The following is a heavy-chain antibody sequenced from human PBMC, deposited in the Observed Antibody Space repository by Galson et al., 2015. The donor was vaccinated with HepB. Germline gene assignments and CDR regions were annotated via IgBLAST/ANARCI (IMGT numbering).Heavy chain of an antibody. Sequence: ETLSLTCTVSGDSISSYYWSWIRQPPGKGLEWIGYIYYSGSTNYNPSLKSRVTISVDTSKNQFSLKLSSVTAADTAVYYCARQRPGYYDILTGYYIESGYYGMDVWGQGTTVTVSS. CDR2: IYYSGST. V-gene: IGHV4-59*08. CDR3: ARQRPGYYDILTGYYIESGYYGMDV. J-gene: IGHJ6*02. CDR1: GDSISSYY. D-gene: IGHD3-9*01.